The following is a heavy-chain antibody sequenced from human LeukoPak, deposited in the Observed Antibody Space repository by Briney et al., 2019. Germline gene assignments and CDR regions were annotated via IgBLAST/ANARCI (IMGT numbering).Heavy chain of an antibody. D-gene: IGHD1-1*01. V-gene: IGHV4-38-2*01. Sequence: SETLSLTCAVSGYSINSGYYWGWIRQPPGKGLEWIVSISHGGSTYYNPALKRRVTTSVDTSKNQFSLKLTSVTAADTAVYYCARVMERGPNWFDPWGQGTLVTVSS. CDR3: ARVMERGPNWFDP. CDR2: ISHGGST. CDR1: GYSINSGYY. J-gene: IGHJ5*02.